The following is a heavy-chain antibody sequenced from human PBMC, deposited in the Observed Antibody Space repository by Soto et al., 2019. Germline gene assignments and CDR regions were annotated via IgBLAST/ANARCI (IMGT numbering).Heavy chain of an antibody. CDR3: TTLRLDP. D-gene: IGHD3-9*01. CDR2: VNPNTGLT. CDR1: GYTFTSLY. Sequence: QVQLVQSGSEVRKPGASVKVSCQASGYTFTSLYMTWVRQAPGQGREWMGWVNPNTGLTKYAQKFQGRVIMTRDTSITTAYMELSGLTSDDKAVYYCTTLRLDPWGQGTLVTVSS. J-gene: IGHJ5*02. V-gene: IGHV1-2*02.